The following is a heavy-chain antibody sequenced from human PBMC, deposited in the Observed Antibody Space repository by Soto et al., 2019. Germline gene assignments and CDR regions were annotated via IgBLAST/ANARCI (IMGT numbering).Heavy chain of an antibody. V-gene: IGHV1-18*01. CDR3: ARIGVGGGYDFDYYYGMDV. CDR1: GYTFTSYG. CDR2: ISAYNGNT. D-gene: IGHD5-12*01. J-gene: IGHJ6*02. Sequence: ASVKVSCKASGYTFTSYGISWVRQASGQGLEWMGWISAYNGNTNYAQKLQGRVTMTTDTSTSTAYMELRSLRSDDTAVYYCARIGVGGGYDFDYYYGMDVWGQGTTVTVSS.